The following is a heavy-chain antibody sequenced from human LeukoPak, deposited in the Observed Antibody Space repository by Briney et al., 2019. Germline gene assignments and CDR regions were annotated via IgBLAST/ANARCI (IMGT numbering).Heavy chain of an antibody. Sequence: GSLRLSCAASGFTFSSYSMNWVRQAPGKGLEWVSSISSSSSYIYYADSVKGRFTISRDNAKNSLYLQMNSLRAEDTAVYYCASWTAATSRDYWGQGTLVTVSS. V-gene: IGHV3-21*01. J-gene: IGHJ4*02. CDR3: ASWTAATSRDY. D-gene: IGHD2-2*01. CDR1: GFTFSSYS. CDR2: ISSSSSYI.